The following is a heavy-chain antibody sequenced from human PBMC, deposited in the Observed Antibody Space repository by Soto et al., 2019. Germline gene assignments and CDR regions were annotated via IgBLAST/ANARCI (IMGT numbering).Heavy chain of an antibody. V-gene: IGHV2-26*01. D-gene: IGHD2-15*01. CDR2: IFSNDEK. J-gene: IGHJ5*02. CDR1: GFSLSNARMG. Sequence: QVTLKESGPVLVKPTETLTLTCTVSGFSLSNARMGVSWIRQPPGKALEWLAHIFSNDEKSYSTSLKSRLTIPKDTSKSQVVLTMTNMDPVDTATYYCARIRRNYCSGGSCYEFDPWGQGTLVTVSS. CDR3: ARIRRNYCSGGSCYEFDP.